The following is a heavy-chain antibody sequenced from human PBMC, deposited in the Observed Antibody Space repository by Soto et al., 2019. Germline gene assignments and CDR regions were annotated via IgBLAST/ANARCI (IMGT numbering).Heavy chain of an antibody. J-gene: IGHJ3*02. CDR1: GGTFSSYA. CDR3: ARGGGGDSLDAFDI. V-gene: IGHV1-69*13. Sequence: GASVKVSCKASGGTFSSYAISWVRQAPGQGLEWMGGIIPIFGTANYAQKFQGRVTITGDESTSTAYMELSRLRSEDTAVYYCARGGGGDSLDAFDIWGQGTLVTVSS. D-gene: IGHD2-21*02. CDR2: IIPIFGTA.